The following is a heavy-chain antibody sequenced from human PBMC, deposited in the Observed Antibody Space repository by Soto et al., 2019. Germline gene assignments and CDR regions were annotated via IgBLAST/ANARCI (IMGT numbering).Heavy chain of an antibody. Sequence: PVGSLRLSCAASGFSFSDHAMSWVRQAPGKGLEWVSVISESGGSTHYADSVRGRFTVSRDNSKNSLSLRMNSLRDEDTAVYFCAKRSPYSSGWYSPIFDYWGQGALVTVSS. CDR2: ISESGGST. J-gene: IGHJ4*02. V-gene: IGHV3-23*01. CDR1: GFSFSDHA. D-gene: IGHD6-13*01. CDR3: AKRSPYSSGWYSPIFDY.